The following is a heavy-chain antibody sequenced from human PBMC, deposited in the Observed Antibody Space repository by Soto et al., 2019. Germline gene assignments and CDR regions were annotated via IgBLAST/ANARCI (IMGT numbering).Heavy chain of an antibody. J-gene: IGHJ4*02. Sequence: GGSLRLSCAASGFTFSSYWMSWVRQAPGKGLEWVANIKQDGSEKYYVDSVKGRFTISRDNAKNSLYLQMNSLRAEDTAVYYCARARPKYSSSWYPYWGQGTLVTVSS. CDR1: GFTFSSYW. CDR2: IKQDGSEK. D-gene: IGHD6-13*01. V-gene: IGHV3-7*01. CDR3: ARARPKYSSSWYPY.